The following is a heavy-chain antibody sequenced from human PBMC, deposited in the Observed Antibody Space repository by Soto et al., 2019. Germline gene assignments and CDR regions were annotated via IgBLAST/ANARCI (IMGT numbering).Heavy chain of an antibody. D-gene: IGHD1-26*01. J-gene: IGHJ4*02. CDR3: ARDVVGSDYFDS. CDR2: INPKTGGT. Sequence: ASVKVSCKSSGYTFTDYYMHWVRQAPGQGLEWMGWINPKTGGTNYVQKFQGRVTMTRDTSITTAYMELSRLRCDDTAVYYCARDVVGSDYFDSWGQGTLVTVSS. V-gene: IGHV1-2*02. CDR1: GYTFTDYY.